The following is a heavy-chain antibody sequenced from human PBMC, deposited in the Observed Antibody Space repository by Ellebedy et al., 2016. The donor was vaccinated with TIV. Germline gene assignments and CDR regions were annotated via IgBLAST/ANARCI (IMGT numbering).Heavy chain of an antibody. D-gene: IGHD3-10*01. CDR1: GYTFTGYY. Sequence: AASVKVSCKTSGYTFTGYYIHWVRQAPGQGLEWMGWINPRSGGTNYAQKFQGRVTMTRDTSISTAYMELRRLRSDDTAVYYCATLMIRDYSVDYWGQGTLVTVSS. J-gene: IGHJ4*02. V-gene: IGHV1-2*02. CDR2: INPRSGGT. CDR3: ATLMIRDYSVDY.